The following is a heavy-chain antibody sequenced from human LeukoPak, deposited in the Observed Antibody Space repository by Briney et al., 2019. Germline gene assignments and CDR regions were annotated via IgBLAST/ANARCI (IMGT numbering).Heavy chain of an antibody. Sequence: PSETLSLTCAVSGDSIRTTRYHLGGIRQPPGKGLEWMASIFYTGSTYYNSSLKSRVTISVDTSKNQFSLKLTSVTAADTAVYYCARHLMSVIDPWGQGTLVTVSS. CDR1: GDSIRTTRYH. CDR3: ARHLMSVIDP. J-gene: IGHJ5*02. CDR2: IFYTGST. V-gene: IGHV4-39*01. D-gene: IGHD2-8*01.